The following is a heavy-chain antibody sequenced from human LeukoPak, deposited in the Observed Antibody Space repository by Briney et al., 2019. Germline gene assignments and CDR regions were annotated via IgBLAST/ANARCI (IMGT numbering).Heavy chain of an antibody. J-gene: IGHJ4*02. CDR2: ISYDGSNK. Sequence: PGGSLRLSCAASGFTFSSYAMHWVRQAPGKGLEWVAVISYDGSNKYYADSVKGRFTISRDNSKNTLYLQMNSLRAEDTAVYYCARVLHIRRFDYYDSSGEDTDYWGQGTLVTVSS. CDR1: GFTFSSYA. CDR3: ARVLHIRRFDYYDSSGEDTDY. D-gene: IGHD3-22*01. V-gene: IGHV3-30-3*01.